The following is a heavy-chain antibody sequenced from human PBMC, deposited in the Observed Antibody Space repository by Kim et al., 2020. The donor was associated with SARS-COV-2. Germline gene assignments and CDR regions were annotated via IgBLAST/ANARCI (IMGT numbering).Heavy chain of an antibody. V-gene: IGHV3-30*02. CDR1: GFTFSSYG. CDR2: IWYDGSNK. CDR3: AKDGGKLYGMDG. D-gene: IGHD1-26*01. Sequence: GGSLRLSCAASGFTFSSYGMHWVRQAPGKGLEWVAVIWYDGSNKYYADSVKGRFTISRDNSKNTLYLQMNSLRAEDTAVYYCAKDGGKLYGMDGWGGGTTVTVFS. J-gene: IGHJ6*04.